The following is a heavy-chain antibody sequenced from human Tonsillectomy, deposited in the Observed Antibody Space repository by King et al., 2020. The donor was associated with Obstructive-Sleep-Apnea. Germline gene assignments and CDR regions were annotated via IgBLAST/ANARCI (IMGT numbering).Heavy chain of an antibody. CDR2: IYYSLSA. J-gene: IGHJ4*02. Sequence: QVQLQESGPGLVKPSETLSLTCNVTFGSIRSYDWSWIRHPPGNGLEWVGYIYYSLSANYNPPLKGRVTISVDTSKTQFSLKLSSVTAADTAVYYCARGYSSSQYYFDYWGQGTLVTVSS. CDR3: ARGYSSSQYYFDY. D-gene: IGHD6-13*01. V-gene: IGHV4-59*01. CDR1: FGSIRSYD.